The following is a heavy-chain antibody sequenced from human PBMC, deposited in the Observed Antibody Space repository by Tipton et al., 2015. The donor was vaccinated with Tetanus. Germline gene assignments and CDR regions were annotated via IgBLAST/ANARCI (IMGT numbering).Heavy chain of an antibody. Sequence: TLSLTCSVSGGSISSSSYYWGWIRQPPGKGLEWIGSIYYSGSTCYNPSLKSRVTISVDTSKNQFSLKLSSVTAADTAVYYCARLGSGYSYGYYFDYWGQGTLVTVSS. V-gene: IGHV4-39*01. CDR3: ARLGSGYSYGYYFDY. J-gene: IGHJ4*02. CDR1: GGSISSSSYY. D-gene: IGHD5-18*01. CDR2: IYYSGST.